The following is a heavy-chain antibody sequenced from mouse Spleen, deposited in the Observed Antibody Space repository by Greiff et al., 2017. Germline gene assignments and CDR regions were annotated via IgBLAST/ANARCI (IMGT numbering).Heavy chain of an antibody. Sequence: EVQLVESGGGLVKPGGSLKLSCAASGFTFSDYGMHWVRQAPEKGLEWVAYISSGSSTIYYADTVKGRFTISRDNAKNTLFLQMTSLRSEDTAMYYCARANSGKGYAMDYWGQGTSVTVSS. V-gene: IGHV5-17*01. J-gene: IGHJ4*01. CDR2: ISSGSSTI. CDR1: GFTFSDYG. CDR3: ARANSGKGYAMDY. D-gene: IGHD4-1*01.